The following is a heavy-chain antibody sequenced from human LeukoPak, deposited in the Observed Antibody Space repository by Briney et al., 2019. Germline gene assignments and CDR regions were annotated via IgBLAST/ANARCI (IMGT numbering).Heavy chain of an antibody. Sequence: SVKVSCKASGDTFSTYAFNWVRQAPGQGLEWTGGIVPISDTTNYAQTLQCKVTITADKSTNTVYMELSSLTSEDTGVYYCARGASVRVVPMSYYYAMDVWGEGTTVIVSS. CDR2: IVPISDTT. J-gene: IGHJ6*04. V-gene: IGHV1-69*06. CDR1: GDTFSTYA. D-gene: IGHD2-2*01. CDR3: ARGASVRVVPMSYYYAMDV.